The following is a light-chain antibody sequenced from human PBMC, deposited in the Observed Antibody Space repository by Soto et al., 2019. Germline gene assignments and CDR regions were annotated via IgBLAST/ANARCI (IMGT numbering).Light chain of an antibody. V-gene: IGLV2-14*01. CDR1: SSDVGGYNF. CDR3: NSYTSNRSPVV. J-gene: IGLJ2*01. CDR2: EVT. Sequence: QSALTQPASVSGSPGQSITISCTGTSSDVGGYNFVSWYQQHPGKAPKLMIYEVTNRPSGVSTRFSGSRSGNTASLTISGLQAEDQADYYCNSYTSNRSPVVFGGGTKLTVL.